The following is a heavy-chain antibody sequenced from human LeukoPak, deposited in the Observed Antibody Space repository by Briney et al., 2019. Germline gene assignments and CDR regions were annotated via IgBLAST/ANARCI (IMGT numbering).Heavy chain of an antibody. CDR1: GYSFTNYG. CDR3: ARLEAVAATGNWFDP. Sequence: ASVKVSCKASGYSFTNYGINWVRQAPGQGLEWMGWISPYNGNTNYAQKFQGRFTMTTETTTTAYMELRSLRSDDTAVYYCARLEAVAATGNWFDPWGQGTLVTVSS. V-gene: IGHV1-18*01. J-gene: IGHJ5*02. D-gene: IGHD6-19*01. CDR2: ISPYNGNT.